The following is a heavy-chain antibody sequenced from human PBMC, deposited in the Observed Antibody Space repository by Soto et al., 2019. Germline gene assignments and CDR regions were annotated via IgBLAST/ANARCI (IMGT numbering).Heavy chain of an antibody. CDR2: ISDIGTYI. V-gene: IGHV3-21*01. CDR1: GFTLSDHS. J-gene: IGHJ3*01. Sequence: EVQLVESGGGLVKPGGSLRLSCVASGFTLSDHSMNWVRLAPGKGLEWVSAISDIGTYIFYADSVKGRFTISRDNAKNSLYLQMDSLGAEDTALYFCARDLVEGALNGFDVCGQGTMVTVSS. CDR3: ARDLVEGALNGFDV. D-gene: IGHD3-16*01.